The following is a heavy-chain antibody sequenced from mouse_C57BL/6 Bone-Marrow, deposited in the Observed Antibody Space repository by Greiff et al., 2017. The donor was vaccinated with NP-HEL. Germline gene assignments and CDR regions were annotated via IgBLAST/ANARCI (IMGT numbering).Heavy chain of an antibody. CDR3: ARGRITTVPYYFDY. CDR2: IYPRSGNT. Sequence: VQLQQSGAELARPGASVKLSCKASGYTFTSYGISWVKQRTGQGLEWIGEIYPRSGNTYYNEKFKGKATLTADKSSSTAYMELRSLTSEDSAVYFCARGRITTVPYYFDYWGQGTTLTVSS. D-gene: IGHD1-1*01. V-gene: IGHV1-81*01. CDR1: GYTFTSYG. J-gene: IGHJ2*01.